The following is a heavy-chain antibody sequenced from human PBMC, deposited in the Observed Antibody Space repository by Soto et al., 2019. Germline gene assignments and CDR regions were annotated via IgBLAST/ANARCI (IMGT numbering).Heavy chain of an antibody. Sequence: SGQVSFEASAYTFTSYYMHWVRQAPGQGLEWMGIINPSGDSTSYAQNFQGRVTMTRDTSTSTVYMELSSLRSEDTAVYYCARWVTDYYDSSGYDVSYFDYWGQGTLVTVSS. CDR2: INPSGDST. J-gene: IGHJ4*02. D-gene: IGHD3-22*01. CDR1: AYTFTSYY. V-gene: IGHV1-46*01. CDR3: ARWVTDYYDSSGYDVSYFDY.